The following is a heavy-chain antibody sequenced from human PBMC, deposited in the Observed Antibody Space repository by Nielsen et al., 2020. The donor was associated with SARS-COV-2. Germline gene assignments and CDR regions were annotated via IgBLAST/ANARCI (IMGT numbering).Heavy chain of an antibody. CDR3: ASIDGYGVQGY. CDR2: INSDGSST. Sequence: GESLKISCAASGFTFSSYWMHWVRQAPGKGLVWVSRINSDGSSTSYADSVKGRFTISRDNAKNSLYLQMNSLRAEDTALYHCASIDGYGVQGYWGQGTLVTVSS. V-gene: IGHV3-74*01. CDR1: GFTFSSYW. J-gene: IGHJ4*02. D-gene: IGHD5-18*01.